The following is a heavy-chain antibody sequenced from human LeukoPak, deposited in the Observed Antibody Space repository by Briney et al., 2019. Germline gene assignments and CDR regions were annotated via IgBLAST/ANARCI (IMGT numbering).Heavy chain of an antibody. CDR3: ASVGYCSSTSCPRGSDDAFDI. J-gene: IGHJ3*02. V-gene: IGHV3-30*02. Sequence: GGSLRLSCAASGFTFSSYGMHWVRQAPGKGLEWVAFIRYDGSNKYYADSVKGRFTISRDNSKNTLYLQMNSLRAEDTAVYYCASVGYCSSTSCPRGSDDAFDIWGQGTMVTVSS. CDR1: GFTFSSYG. D-gene: IGHD2-2*01. CDR2: IRYDGSNK.